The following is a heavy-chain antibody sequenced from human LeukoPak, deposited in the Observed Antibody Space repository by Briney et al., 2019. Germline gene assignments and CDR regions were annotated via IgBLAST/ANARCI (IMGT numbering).Heavy chain of an antibody. D-gene: IGHD1-1*01. CDR3: ARYVPVRTGTTRASFDY. J-gene: IGHJ4*02. V-gene: IGHV4-34*01. CDR2: INQSGST. Sequence: ASETLSLTCAVYGGSFSDYDWSWIGQPPGKGLEWIGEINQSGSTNCDPSLKSRVSMSIDTSKSQFSLNLRSVTAADTAVYYCARYVPVRTGTTRASFDYWGQGTLVTVSS. CDR1: GGSFSDYD.